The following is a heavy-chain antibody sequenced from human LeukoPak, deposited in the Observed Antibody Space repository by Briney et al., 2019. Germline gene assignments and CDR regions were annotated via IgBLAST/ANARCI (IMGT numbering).Heavy chain of an antibody. V-gene: IGHV3-33*06. CDR2: IWYDGSNK. CDR3: AKDQAGIAVAGTVDY. D-gene: IGHD6-19*01. J-gene: IGHJ4*02. CDR1: GFTFSSYG. Sequence: GGSLRLSCAASGFTFSSYGMHWVRQAPGKGLEWVAVIWYDGSNKYYADSVKGRFTISRDNSKNTLYLQMNSLRAEDTAVYYCAKDQAGIAVAGTVDYWGQGTLVTVSS.